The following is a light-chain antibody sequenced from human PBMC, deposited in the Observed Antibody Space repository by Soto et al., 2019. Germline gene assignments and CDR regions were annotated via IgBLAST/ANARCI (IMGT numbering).Light chain of an antibody. V-gene: IGKV3D-20*02. Sequence: EIVLTQSPGTLSLSPGERATLSCRASQSVSNNYLAWYQQKPGQAPRLLIYGASSRATGIPDRFSGSGSGTDFTLTISRLEPEDFAVYYCQQRGNWPSFGGGTKVDIK. J-gene: IGKJ4*01. CDR1: QSVSNNY. CDR2: GAS. CDR3: QQRGNWPS.